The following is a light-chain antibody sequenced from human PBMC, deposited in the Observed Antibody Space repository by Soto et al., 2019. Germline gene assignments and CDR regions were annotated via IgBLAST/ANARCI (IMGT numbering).Light chain of an antibody. J-gene: IGLJ2*01. CDR1: ASNVCGYNF. CDR2: EFR. CDR3: SSYAGSNNVI. Sequence: QSVLTQPPSASGSPGQSVTISCTGAASNVCGYNFVSWYQQFPGKAPKLIISEFRERPSGVPDRFSGSKSGYTASLTISGLQAEDEADYYCSSYAGSNNVIFGGGTKLTVL. V-gene: IGLV2-8*01.